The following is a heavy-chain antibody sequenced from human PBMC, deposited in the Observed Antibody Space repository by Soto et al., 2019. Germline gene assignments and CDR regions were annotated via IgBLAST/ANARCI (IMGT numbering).Heavy chain of an antibody. J-gene: IGHJ3*02. Sequence: ASVKVSCKASGYTFTSYGISWVRQAPGQGLEWMGWISAYNGNTNYAQKLQGRVTMTTDTSTSTAYMELRSLRSDDTAVYYCARPNSSGWYDDAFDIWGQGTTVTVSS. CDR1: GYTFTSYG. CDR3: ARPNSSGWYDDAFDI. D-gene: IGHD6-19*01. CDR2: ISAYNGNT. V-gene: IGHV1-18*01.